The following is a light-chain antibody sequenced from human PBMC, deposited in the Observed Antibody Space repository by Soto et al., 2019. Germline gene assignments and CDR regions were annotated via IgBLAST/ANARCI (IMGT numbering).Light chain of an antibody. J-gene: IGKJ2*01. V-gene: IGKV1-39*01. CDR3: QRSYSTSHT. Sequence: DIQMTESPCSLSASVGDRVTITCRASQSISSYLNWYQQKPGKAPKLLIYAASSLQSGVPSRCSGSGSGTDFTLTIRSLQPEDVATYYCQRSYSTSHTLGQGTKLEIK. CDR2: AAS. CDR1: QSISSY.